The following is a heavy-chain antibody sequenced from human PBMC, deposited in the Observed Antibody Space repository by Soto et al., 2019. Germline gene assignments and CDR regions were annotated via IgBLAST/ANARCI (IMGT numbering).Heavy chain of an antibody. Sequence: PSETLSLTCAVSGGSISSGGYSWSWIRQPPGKGLEWIGYIYHSGSTYYNPSLKSRVTISVDRSKNQFSLKLSSVTAADTAVYYCARYKDDFWSGYYTGNHWFDPWGQGTLVTVS. CDR1: GGSISSGGYS. CDR3: ARYKDDFWSGYYTGNHWFDP. J-gene: IGHJ5*02. V-gene: IGHV4-30-2*01. CDR2: IYHSGST. D-gene: IGHD3-3*01.